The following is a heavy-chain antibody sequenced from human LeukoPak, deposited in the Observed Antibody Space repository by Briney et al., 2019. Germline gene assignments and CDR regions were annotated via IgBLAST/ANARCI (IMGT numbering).Heavy chain of an antibody. Sequence: SETLSLTCTVSGGSLSGFFWSWIRQPPGKGLEWIGSIYHSGSTYYNPSLKSRVTISVDTSKNQFSLKLTSVTAADTAVYYCARDPGYARWFDPWGQGTLVTVSS. CDR1: GGSLSGFF. J-gene: IGHJ5*02. V-gene: IGHV4-38-2*02. CDR2: IYHSGST. CDR3: ARDPGYARWFDP. D-gene: IGHD5-18*01.